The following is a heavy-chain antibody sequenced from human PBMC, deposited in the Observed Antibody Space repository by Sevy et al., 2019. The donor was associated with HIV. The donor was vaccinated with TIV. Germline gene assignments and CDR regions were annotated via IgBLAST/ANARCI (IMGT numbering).Heavy chain of an antibody. Sequence: GGSLRLSCAASGFTFSNAWMSWVRQAPGKGLEGVGRIKSKTDGGTTDYATHVKGRFTNSRDESKNRLYLQMNSLKTEDTDIYYCTTHSKKRGFSALLDYRGQGTLVTVSS. CDR2: IKSKTDGGTT. J-gene: IGHJ4*02. CDR1: GFTFSNAW. V-gene: IGHV3-15*01. D-gene: IGHD3-10*01. CDR3: TTHSKKRGFSALLDY.